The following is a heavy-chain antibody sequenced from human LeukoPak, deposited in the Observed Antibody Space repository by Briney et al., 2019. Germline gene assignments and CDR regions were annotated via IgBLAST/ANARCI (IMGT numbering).Heavy chain of an antibody. CDR1: VYTFTIYD. V-gene: IGHV1-8*01. D-gene: IGHD6-6*01. J-gene: IGHJ5*02. CDR3: ATDHSSSGRGQNNWFDP. CDR2: INYNNGNT. Sequence: GASVKVSCKSSVYTFTIYDINWVRQAPAQGLEWVGWINYNNGNTGYAQKFQGRVTMTEDTSTDTAYMELSSLRSEDTAVYYCATDHSSSGRGQNNWFDPWGQGTLVTVSS.